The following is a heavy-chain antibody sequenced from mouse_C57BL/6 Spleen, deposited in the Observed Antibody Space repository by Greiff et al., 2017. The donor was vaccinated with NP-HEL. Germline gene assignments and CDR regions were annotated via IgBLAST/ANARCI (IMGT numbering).Heavy chain of an antibody. CDR1: GYAFTNYL. Sequence: VQLQQSGAELVRPGTSVKVSCKASGYAFTNYLIEWVKQRPGQGLEWIGVINPGSGGTNYNEKFKGKATLTADKSSSTAYMQLSSLTSEDSAVYFCARGSTMVTTRFAYWGQGTLVTVSA. V-gene: IGHV1-54*01. J-gene: IGHJ3*01. CDR3: ARGSTMVTTRFAY. CDR2: INPGSGGT. D-gene: IGHD2-2*01.